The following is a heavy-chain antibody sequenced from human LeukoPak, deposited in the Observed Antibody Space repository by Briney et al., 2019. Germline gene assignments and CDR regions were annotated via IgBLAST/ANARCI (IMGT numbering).Heavy chain of an antibody. CDR2: ISWDGGST. CDR3: AKAGELEDAFDI. J-gene: IGHJ3*02. Sequence: GGSLRLSCAASGFTFDDYTMHWVRQAPGKGLEWVPLISWDGGSTYYADSVKGRFTISRDNSKNSLYLQMNSLRTEDTALYYCAKAGELEDAFDIWGQGTMVTVSS. D-gene: IGHD1-7*01. CDR1: GFTFDDYT. V-gene: IGHV3-43*01.